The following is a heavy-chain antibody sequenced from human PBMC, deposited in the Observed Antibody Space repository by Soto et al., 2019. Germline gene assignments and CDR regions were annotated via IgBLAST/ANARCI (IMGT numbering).Heavy chain of an antibody. V-gene: IGHV1-69*13. CDR1: GGTFSSYR. D-gene: IGHD6-13*01. CDR3: VRDSGAKLSSS. Sequence: SVKVSCKASGGTFSSYRINWVRQAPGQGLEWVGGIVPIYRTADYAQKFQGRVTITADESARTSYMELRSLKSQDTGVYYCVRDSGAKLSSSWGQGTLVTVSS. J-gene: IGHJ4*02. CDR2: IVPIYRTA.